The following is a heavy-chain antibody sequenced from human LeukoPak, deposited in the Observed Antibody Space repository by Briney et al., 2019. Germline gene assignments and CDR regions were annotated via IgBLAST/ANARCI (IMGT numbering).Heavy chain of an antibody. CDR1: GFTFSSYS. Sequence: GGSLRLSCAASGFTFSSYSMNWVRQAPGKGLEWIPFISSSSSTIYYADSVKGRFTISRDNAKNSLYLQMNSLRDEDTAVYYCAREVGRLYCSGGSCETGIDYWGQGTLVTVSS. CDR2: ISSSSSTI. D-gene: IGHD2-15*01. J-gene: IGHJ4*02. V-gene: IGHV3-48*02. CDR3: AREVGRLYCSGGSCETGIDY.